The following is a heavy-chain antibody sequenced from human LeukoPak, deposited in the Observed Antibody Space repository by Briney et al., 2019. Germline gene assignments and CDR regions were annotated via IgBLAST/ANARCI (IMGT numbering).Heavy chain of an antibody. CDR2: ISYDGSNK. V-gene: IGHV3-30*18. Sequence: GRSLRLSCAASGFTFSSYGMHWVRQAPGKGLEWVAVISYDGSNKYYADSVKGRFTISRDNSKNTLYLQMNSLRAEDTAVYYCAKAVYYYGSGSYYPQGYWGQGTLVTVSS. J-gene: IGHJ4*02. D-gene: IGHD3-10*01. CDR1: GFTFSSYG. CDR3: AKAVYYYGSGSYYPQGY.